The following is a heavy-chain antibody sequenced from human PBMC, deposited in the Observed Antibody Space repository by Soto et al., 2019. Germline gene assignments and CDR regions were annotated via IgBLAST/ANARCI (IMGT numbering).Heavy chain of an antibody. CDR3: ASDINFFDSNDSYDL. CDR2: ISPYNGNT. D-gene: IGHD3-22*01. CDR1: GYTFVSYG. V-gene: IGHV1-18*04. J-gene: IGHJ5*02. Sequence: QIQLVQSAAEVKKPGASVKVSCKTSGYTFVSYGISWVRQAPGQGLEWMGWISPYNGNTNFAQRFRGRVTLTTDTSADIVYLDLGSLKSADTAVYYCASDINFFDSNDSYDLWGQGTLITVSS.